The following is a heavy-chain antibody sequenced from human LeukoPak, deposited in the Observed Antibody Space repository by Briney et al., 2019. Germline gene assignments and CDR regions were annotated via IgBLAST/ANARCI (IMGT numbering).Heavy chain of an antibody. J-gene: IGHJ4*02. Sequence: SETLSLTCAVYGGSLSGYYWSWIRQPPGKGLEWIGEINHSGSTNYNPSLKSRVTISVDTSKNQLPLKLSSVTAADTAVYYCARRGMLRRHWGQGTLVTVSS. V-gene: IGHV4-34*01. D-gene: IGHD3-10*01. CDR3: ARRGMLRRH. CDR2: INHSGST. CDR1: GGSLSGYY.